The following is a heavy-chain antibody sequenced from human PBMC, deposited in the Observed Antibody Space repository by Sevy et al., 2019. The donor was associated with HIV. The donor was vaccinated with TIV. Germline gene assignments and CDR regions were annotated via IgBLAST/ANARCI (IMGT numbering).Heavy chain of an antibody. V-gene: IGHV3-33*01. CDR2: IWYDGSNK. CDR1: GFTFSSYG. J-gene: IGHJ4*02. D-gene: IGHD3-22*01. CDR3: AREGYYYDSSGYYPN. Sequence: GESLKISCAASGFTFSSYGMHWVRQAPGKGLEWVAVIWYDGSNKYYADSVKGRFTISRDNSKNTLYLQMNSLRAEDTALYYCAREGYYYDSSGYYPNWGQGTLVTVSS.